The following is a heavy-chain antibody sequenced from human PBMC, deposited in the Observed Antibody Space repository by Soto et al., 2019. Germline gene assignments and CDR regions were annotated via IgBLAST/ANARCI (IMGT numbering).Heavy chain of an antibody. D-gene: IGHD3-16*02. J-gene: IGHJ6*02. Sequence: QLQLQESGSGLVKPSQTLSLTCAVSGGSISSGGYSWSWIRQPPGKGLEWIGYIYHSGSTYYNPSLKSRVTISVDRSKNQFSLKLSSVTAADTAVYYCARATYYDYVWWSYRSPNYYGMDVWGQGTTVTVSS. V-gene: IGHV4-30-2*01. CDR1: GGSISSGGYS. CDR3: ARATYYDYVWWSYRSPNYYGMDV. CDR2: IYHSGST.